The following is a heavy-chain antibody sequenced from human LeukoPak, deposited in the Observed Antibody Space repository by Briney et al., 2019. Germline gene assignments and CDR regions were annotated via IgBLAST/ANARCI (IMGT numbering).Heavy chain of an antibody. J-gene: IGHJ5*02. CDR3: AKSSYIAAAGTSLNWFDP. Sequence: PGRSLRLSCAASGFTFSSYGMHWVRQAPGKGLEWVAVISYDGSNKYYADSVKGRFTISRDNSKNTLYLQMNSLRAEDTALYYCAKSSYIAAAGTSLNWFDPWGQGTLVTVSS. CDR1: GFTFSSYG. CDR2: ISYDGSNK. V-gene: IGHV3-30*18. D-gene: IGHD6-13*01.